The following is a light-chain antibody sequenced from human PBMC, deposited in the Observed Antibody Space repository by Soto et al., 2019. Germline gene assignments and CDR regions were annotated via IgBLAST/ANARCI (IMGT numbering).Light chain of an antibody. CDR3: HQRRNWPPYT. CDR1: QSVRDY. CDR2: DAS. Sequence: EIVLTQSPATLSLSPGERATLSCRASQSVRDYLAWFQQKPGQAPRLLIYDASNRATGIPARFRGSGFRTDVTHTINSLEPEDSAVYDGHQRRNWPPYTFGQGTKVEIK. J-gene: IGKJ2*01. V-gene: IGKV3-11*01.